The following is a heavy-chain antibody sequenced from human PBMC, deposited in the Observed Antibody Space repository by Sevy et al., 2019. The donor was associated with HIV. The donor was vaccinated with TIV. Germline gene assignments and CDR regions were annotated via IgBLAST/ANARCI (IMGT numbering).Heavy chain of an antibody. D-gene: IGHD6-13*01. Sequence: GGSLRLSCAASGFTFSNAWMNWVRQAPGKGLEWVGRIKSKTDGGTTDYAAPVKGRFTISRDDSKNTLYLQMNSLKTEDTAVYYCTTDWVFLTETQNDSSWYDYYYGMDVWGQGTTVTVSS. V-gene: IGHV3-15*07. CDR1: GFTFSNAW. CDR3: TTDWVFLTETQNDSSWYDYYYGMDV. CDR2: IKSKTDGGTT. J-gene: IGHJ6*02.